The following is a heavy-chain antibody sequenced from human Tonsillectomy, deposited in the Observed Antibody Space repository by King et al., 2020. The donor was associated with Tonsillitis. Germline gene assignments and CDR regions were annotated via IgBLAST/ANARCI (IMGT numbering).Heavy chain of an antibody. J-gene: IGHJ3*02. CDR1: GFTVSSNY. Sequence: VQLVESGGGLVQPGGSLRLSCAASGFTVSSNYMSWVRQAPGKGLEWVSVIYSGGSTYYADSVKGRFTISRDNSKNTLYLQMNSLRAEDTAVYYCARGIRNWGPQHDAFDIWGQGTMVTVSS. CDR2: IYSGGST. D-gene: IGHD7-27*01. CDR3: ARGIRNWGPQHDAFDI. V-gene: IGHV3-66*01.